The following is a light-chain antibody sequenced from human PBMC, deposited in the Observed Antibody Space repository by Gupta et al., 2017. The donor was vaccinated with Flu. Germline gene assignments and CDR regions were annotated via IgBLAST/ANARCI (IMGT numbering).Light chain of an antibody. V-gene: IGLV1-47*01. J-gene: IGLJ3*02. CDR3: AAWDDSLNGVV. CDR2: RNN. CDR1: DSHIRGNY. Sequence: VLSQPPSASDTPGQRVTISCAGGDSHIRGNYVHWYQKLPGTAPRLLIYRNNKRPSGVPDRFSGSKSGTSASLAISGLRPEDEDDYYCAAWDDSLNGVVFGGGTKVTVL.